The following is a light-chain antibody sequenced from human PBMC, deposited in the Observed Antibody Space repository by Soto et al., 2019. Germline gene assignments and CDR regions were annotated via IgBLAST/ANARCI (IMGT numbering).Light chain of an antibody. V-gene: IGLV2-14*03. J-gene: IGLJ1*01. Sequence: QSALTQPASVSGSPGQSITISCTGTSSDVGGYNYVSWYQQHPGKAPKLMIYDLTNRPSGVSNRFSGSKSGNTASLTISGLQAGDEADYYCSSYTSINTYVFGTGTKVTVL. CDR3: SSYTSINTYV. CDR2: DLT. CDR1: SSDVGGYNY.